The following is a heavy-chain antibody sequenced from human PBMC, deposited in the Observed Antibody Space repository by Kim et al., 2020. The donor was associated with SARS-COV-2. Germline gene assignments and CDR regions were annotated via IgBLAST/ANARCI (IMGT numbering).Heavy chain of an antibody. Sequence: GGSLRLSCAASGFTFSSYAVSWVRQAPGNGLEWVSAISGSGDSTYYADSVKGRFTISRDNSKNTLYLQMNSLRAEDTAVYYCARWHSSGYYKGKDFDYWGQGTLVTVSS. CDR1: GFTFSSYA. V-gene: IGHV3-23*01. CDR3: ARWHSSGYYKGKDFDY. J-gene: IGHJ4*02. CDR2: ISGSGDST. D-gene: IGHD3-22*01.